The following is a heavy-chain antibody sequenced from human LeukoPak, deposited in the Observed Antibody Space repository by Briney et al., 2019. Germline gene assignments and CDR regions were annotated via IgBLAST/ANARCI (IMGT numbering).Heavy chain of an antibody. J-gene: IGHJ3*02. CDR3: ARDGYSSSWYLAAFDI. V-gene: IGHV4-38-2*02. CDR1: GYSISSGYY. Sequence: PSETLSLTCTVSGYSISSGYYWGWIRQPPGKGLEWIGSIYHSGSTYYNPSLKSRVTISVDTSKNQFSLKLSSVTAADTAVYYCARDGYSSSWYLAAFDIWGQGTMVTVSS. D-gene: IGHD6-13*01. CDR2: IYHSGST.